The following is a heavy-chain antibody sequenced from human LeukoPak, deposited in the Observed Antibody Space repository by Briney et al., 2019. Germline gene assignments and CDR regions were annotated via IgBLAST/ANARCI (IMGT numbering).Heavy chain of an antibody. J-gene: IGHJ3*02. CDR3: ARHLSYSSSGHDAFGI. CDR2: IYYSGST. V-gene: IGHV4-39*01. CDR1: SGSISSSSYY. D-gene: IGHD6-6*01. Sequence: SETLSLTWTLSSGSISSSSYYWGWIRQPPGKGLEWIGSIYYSGSTYYNPSLKSRVTISVDTSKNQFSLKLSSVTAADTAVYYCARHLSYSSSGHDAFGIWGQGTMVTVSS.